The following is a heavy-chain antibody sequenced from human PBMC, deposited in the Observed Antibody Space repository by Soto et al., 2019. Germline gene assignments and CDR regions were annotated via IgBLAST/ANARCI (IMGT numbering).Heavy chain of an antibody. CDR3: AARGVYCSGGSCFRDMDV. CDR1: GFTFSSYS. V-gene: IGHV3-48*01. J-gene: IGHJ6*03. D-gene: IGHD2-15*01. CDR2: ISSSSSTI. Sequence: PGGSLRLSCAASGFTFSSYSMNWVRQAPGKGLEWVSYISSSSSTIYYADSVKGRFTISRDNAKNSLYLQMNSLRAEDTAVYYCAARGVYCSGGSCFRDMDVWGKGTTVTVSS.